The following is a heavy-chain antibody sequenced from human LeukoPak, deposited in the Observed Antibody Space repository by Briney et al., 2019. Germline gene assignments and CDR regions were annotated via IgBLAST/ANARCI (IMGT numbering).Heavy chain of an antibody. V-gene: IGHV4-30-4*01. CDR2: IYYSGNT. J-gene: IGHJ4*02. Sequence: SQTLSLTCTVSGGSINSGDDFWSWIRQPPGKGLEWIGYIYYSGNTYYNPSLKSRLTISVDTSKNQFSLRLTSVTAADTAVYYCARVIGGVGSFDYWGQGTLVTVSS. D-gene: IGHD3-16*01. CDR3: ARVIGGVGSFDY. CDR1: GGSINSGDDF.